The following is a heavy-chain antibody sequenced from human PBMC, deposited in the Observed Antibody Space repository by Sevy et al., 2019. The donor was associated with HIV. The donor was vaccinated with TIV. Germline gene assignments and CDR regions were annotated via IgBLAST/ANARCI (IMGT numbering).Heavy chain of an antibody. D-gene: IGHD5-12*01. CDR3: ARDAWGRDGYNFLTYYFDY. CDR1: GFTFSSYA. V-gene: IGHV3-30-3*01. CDR2: ISYDGSNK. Sequence: GGSLRLSCAASGFTFSSYAMHWVRQAPGKGLEWVAVISYDGSNKYYADSVKGRLTISRDNSKNTLYLQMNSLRAEDTAVYYCARDAWGRDGYNFLTYYFDYWGQGTLVTVSS. J-gene: IGHJ4*02.